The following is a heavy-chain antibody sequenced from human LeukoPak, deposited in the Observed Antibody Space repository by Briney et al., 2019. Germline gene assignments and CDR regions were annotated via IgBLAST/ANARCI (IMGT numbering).Heavy chain of an antibody. Sequence: GASVKVSCKASGYTFTGYYMHWVRQAPGQGLEWMGWINPNSGGTNYAQKFQGRVTMTRDTSISTAYMELSRLRSDDTAVYYCARGTYSDIVVVPAAQLGAFDIWGQGTMVTVSS. CDR1: GYTFTGYY. D-gene: IGHD2-2*01. CDR2: INPNSGGT. V-gene: IGHV1-2*02. CDR3: ARGTYSDIVVVPAAQLGAFDI. J-gene: IGHJ3*02.